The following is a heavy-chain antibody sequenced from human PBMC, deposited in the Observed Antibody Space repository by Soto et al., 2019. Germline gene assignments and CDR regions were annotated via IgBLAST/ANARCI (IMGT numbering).Heavy chain of an antibody. CDR3: ARGKGMAAGTSY. D-gene: IGHD6-13*01. Sequence: QVQLVQSGAEVKKPGASVKVSCKASGYTFTSYGVSWVRQAPGQGLEWMGWISAYTGNTNYAQKLQGRVTMTTDTSTRTAYMELGSLISYDAGVYDCARGKGMAAGTSYWGQGTLVTVSS. CDR1: GYTFTSYG. CDR2: ISAYTGNT. J-gene: IGHJ4*02. V-gene: IGHV1-18*01.